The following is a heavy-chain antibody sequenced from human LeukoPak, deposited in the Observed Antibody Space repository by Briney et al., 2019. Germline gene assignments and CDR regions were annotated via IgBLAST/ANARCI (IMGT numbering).Heavy chain of an antibody. D-gene: IGHD3-10*01. CDR1: GYSISSGYY. J-gene: IGHJ4*02. CDR3: ARVVYYYGSGRSKTPLDY. Sequence: SETLSLTCTVSGYSISSGYYWGWIRQPPGKGLEWIGSIYHSGSTYYNPSLKSRVTISVDTSKNQFSLKLSSVTAADTAVYYCARVVYYYGSGRSKTPLDYWGQGTLVTVSS. V-gene: IGHV4-38-2*02. CDR2: IYHSGST.